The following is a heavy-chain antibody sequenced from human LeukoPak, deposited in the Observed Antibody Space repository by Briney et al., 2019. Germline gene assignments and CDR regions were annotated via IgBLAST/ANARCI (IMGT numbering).Heavy chain of an antibody. CDR1: GFXFSDYY. J-gene: IGHJ6*02. Sequence: PGGSLRLSCAASGFXFSDYYISWIRQAPGKGLEWISYISSSSNYKNYADSVQGRFTISRDNARNSLYLQMNSLRAEDTAVYYCARSRRDNYYYYYGMDVWGQGTTVTVSS. CDR2: ISSSSNYK. CDR3: ARSRRDNYYYYYGMDV. V-gene: IGHV3-11*06. D-gene: IGHD5-24*01.